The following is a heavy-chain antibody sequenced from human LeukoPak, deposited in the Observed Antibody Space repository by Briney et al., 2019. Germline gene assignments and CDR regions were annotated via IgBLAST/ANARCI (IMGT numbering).Heavy chain of an antibody. J-gene: IGHJ6*02. V-gene: IGHV3-7*04. CDR2: INPDGREK. D-gene: IGHD5-12*01. CDR3: ARSRRVGTSPFYGTDV. CDR1: GIPCSGAH. Sequence: GGSLRLSCAASGIPCSGAHMTWVRQAPGKGLEWVANINPDGREKSYVDSVKGRFTISRDNAKDSLYLQMNSLRAEDTAVYYCARSRRVGTSPFYGTDVWGQGTRVTVSS.